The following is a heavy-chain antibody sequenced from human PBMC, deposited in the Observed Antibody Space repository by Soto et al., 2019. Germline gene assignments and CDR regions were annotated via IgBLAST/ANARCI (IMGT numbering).Heavy chain of an antibody. J-gene: IGHJ6*02. V-gene: IGHV1-46*01. D-gene: IGHD3-10*01. Sequence: QVQLVQSGAEVKKPGASVKVSCKTSGYPFANYFIHWVRQAPGQGLEWMGIINSGGGSAPYAQKFQGRVGMTRVPPTRTAYMELSSLKSDDTAVYFCARVGNYYGSGTPRPHYKYAMDVWGQGTTVTVS. CDR3: ARVGNYYGSGTPRPHYKYAMDV. CDR1: GYPFANYF. CDR2: INSGGGSA.